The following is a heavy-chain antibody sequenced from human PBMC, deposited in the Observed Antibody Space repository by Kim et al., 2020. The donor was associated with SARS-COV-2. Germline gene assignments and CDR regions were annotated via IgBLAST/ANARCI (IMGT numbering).Heavy chain of an antibody. CDR3: ARGLWFGELMGSAMDV. CDR2: ITSGGDT. Sequence: GGSLRLSCAASGFTFSSRDMHWVRQAPGKGLEWVSTITSGGDTYYLDSVRGRFTVSRKNGKNYLYLQLNNLRVGDTAVYYCARGLWFGELMGSAMDVWGQGTTVTVAS. V-gene: IGHV3-13*01. J-gene: IGHJ6*02. D-gene: IGHD3-10*01. CDR1: GFTFSSRD.